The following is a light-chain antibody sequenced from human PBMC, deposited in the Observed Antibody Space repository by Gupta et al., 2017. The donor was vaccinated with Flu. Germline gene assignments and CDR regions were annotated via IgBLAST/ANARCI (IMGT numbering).Light chain of an antibody. Sequence: MTISGTGTISDVGSYKIVSWDQLQAGKSLTLMIYEVSKRPVWVATRLSVSKPGNTASLTISGLMVEVEADYYFFTDACSSTTVFGGGTKLTVL. CDR3: FTDACSSTTV. V-gene: IGLV2-23*02. J-gene: IGLJ2*01. CDR1: ISDVGSYKI. CDR2: EVS.